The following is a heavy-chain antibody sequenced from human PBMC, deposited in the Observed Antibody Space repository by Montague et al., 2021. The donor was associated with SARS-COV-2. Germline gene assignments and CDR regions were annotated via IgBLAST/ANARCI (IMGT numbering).Heavy chain of an antibody. V-gene: IGHV4-39*01. D-gene: IGHD5-18*01. CDR2: IYYTGST. Sequence: SETLSLTCTVSGGSISNSIYYWGWIRQPPGKGLEWIGSIYYTGSTYYNPSLKSRVTISMNTSNNQFFLKLTSVTAADTAVYYCARPGRVYSYGLDAFEVWGQGTMVTVSS. CDR1: GGSISNSIYY. J-gene: IGHJ3*01. CDR3: ARPGRVYSYGLDAFEV.